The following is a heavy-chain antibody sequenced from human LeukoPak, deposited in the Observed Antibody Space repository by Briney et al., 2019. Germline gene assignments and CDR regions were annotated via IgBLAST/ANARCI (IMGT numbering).Heavy chain of an antibody. J-gene: IGHJ4*02. CDR3: AKQLGYCSNGSCYFLY. CDR1: GFTFSSSA. CDR2: ISNNGGYT. V-gene: IGHV3-23*01. D-gene: IGHD2-15*01. Sequence: GGSLRLSCAASGFTFSSSAMSWVRQAPGKGLEWVSAISNNGGYTYYADSVQGRFTISRDNSKSTLCLQMNSLRAEDTAVYYCAKQLGYCSNGSCYFLYWGQGTLVTVSS.